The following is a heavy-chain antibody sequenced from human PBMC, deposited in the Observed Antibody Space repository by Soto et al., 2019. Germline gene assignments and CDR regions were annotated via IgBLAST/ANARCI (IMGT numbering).Heavy chain of an antibody. Sequence: QVQLVQSGAEVKKPGASVKVSCKTSGYIFTAYSMHWVRQAPGQGLEWMGVVNPSGGSAHYAQSFEGRVTLTRDTSTSTFYMELRSLRSEDTAVYYCAREENCRGGTCYSEYFHHWGQGTLVTDSS. CDR1: GYIFTAYS. D-gene: IGHD2-15*01. V-gene: IGHV1-46*01. CDR3: AREENCRGGTCYSEYFHH. CDR2: VNPSGGSA. J-gene: IGHJ1*01.